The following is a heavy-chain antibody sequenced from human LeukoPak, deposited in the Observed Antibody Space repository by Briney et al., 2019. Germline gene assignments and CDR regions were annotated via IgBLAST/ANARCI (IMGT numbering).Heavy chain of an antibody. CDR3: ARGSHIVVVTAIDY. Sequence: GGSLGLSCAASGFTFSSYWMSWVRQAPGKGLEWVANIKQDGSEKYYVDSVKGRFTISRDNAKNSLYLQMNSLRAEDTAVYYCARGSHIVVVTAIDYWGQGTLVTVSS. D-gene: IGHD2-21*02. V-gene: IGHV3-7*03. CDR1: GFTFSSYW. J-gene: IGHJ4*02. CDR2: IKQDGSEK.